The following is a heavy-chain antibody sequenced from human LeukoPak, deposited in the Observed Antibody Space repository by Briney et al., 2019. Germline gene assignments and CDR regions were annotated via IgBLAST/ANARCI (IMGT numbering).Heavy chain of an antibody. V-gene: IGHV3-23*01. J-gene: IGHJ4*02. CDR3: AKRRGSGSYYNIDY. CDR1: GFTFSGHD. CDR2: ISGSGVST. D-gene: IGHD3-10*01. Sequence: GGSLRLSCAASGFTFSGHDMTWVRQPPGKGLEWVSGISGSGVSTYYADSVKGRFTISRDNSKSTLYLQMNSLRADDTAVYYCAKRRGSGSYYNIDYWGQGTLVTVSS.